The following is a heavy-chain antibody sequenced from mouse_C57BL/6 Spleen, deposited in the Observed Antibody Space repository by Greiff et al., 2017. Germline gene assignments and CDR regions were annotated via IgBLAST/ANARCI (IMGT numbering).Heavy chain of an antibody. CDR3: ARNWDGNYGYFDV. V-gene: IGHV1-7*01. D-gene: IGHD4-1*01. CDR1: GYTFTSYW. J-gene: IGHJ1*03. CDR2: FNPSSGST. Sequence: VQLQESGAELAKPGASVKMSCKASGYTFTSYWMHWVKQRPGQGLEWIGYFNPSSGSTTYNQKFKDKATWTADKSSSTANMQLSDLTYEDSSIYYFARNWDGNYGYFDVWGTGTTVTVSS.